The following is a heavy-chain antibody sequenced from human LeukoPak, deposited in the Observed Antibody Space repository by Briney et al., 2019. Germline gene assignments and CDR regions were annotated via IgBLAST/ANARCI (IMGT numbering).Heavy chain of an antibody. CDR3: AKRLNYGSGSFDY. Sequence: PGGSLRLSCAASGFTFSSYAMSWVRQAPGKGLEWVSLISGSGDGTYYADSVKGRFTISRDNSKNTLYLQMNSLRAEDTAVYYCAKRLNYGSGSFDYWGQGTLVTVSS. V-gene: IGHV3-23*01. CDR1: GFTFSSYA. J-gene: IGHJ4*02. CDR2: ISGSGDGT. D-gene: IGHD3-10*01.